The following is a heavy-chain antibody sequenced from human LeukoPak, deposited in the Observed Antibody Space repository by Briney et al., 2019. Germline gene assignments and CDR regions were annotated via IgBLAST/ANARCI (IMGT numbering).Heavy chain of an antibody. CDR3: ARGGRNYPPGY. V-gene: IGHV3-21*01. J-gene: IGHJ4*02. CDR2: ISSSGSYV. Sequence: GGSLRLSCAASGFTFSSYAMSWVRQAPGKGLEWVSSISSSGSYVYYADSVRGRFTISRDNAKNSLYLQMNSLRAEDTAVYYCARGGRNYPPGYWGQGTLVTVSS. CDR1: GFTFSSYA. D-gene: IGHD1-7*01.